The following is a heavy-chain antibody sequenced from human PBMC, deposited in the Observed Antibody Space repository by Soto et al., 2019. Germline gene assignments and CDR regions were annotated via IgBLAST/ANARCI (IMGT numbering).Heavy chain of an antibody. Sequence: GAPLRRFGAACGFTVTSYSMNGVREAPGQGLEWVSSISITTNYISYGDSMKGQFPLPRPTAQNSLYLEMTSLRAEDTAADYCARQSEDLTSKFDYCGQRTLVTVSS. CDR1: GFTVTSYS. CDR3: ARQSEDLTSKFDY. V-gene: IGHV3-21*06. J-gene: IGHJ4*02. CDR2: ISITTNYI.